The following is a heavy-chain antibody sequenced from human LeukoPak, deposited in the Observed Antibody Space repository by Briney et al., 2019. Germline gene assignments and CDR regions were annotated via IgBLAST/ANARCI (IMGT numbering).Heavy chain of an antibody. Sequence: PSETLSLTCAVYGGSFSGYYWSWIRQPPGKGLEWIGEINHSGSTNYNPSLKSRVTISVDTSKNQFSLKLSSVTAADTAVYYCARGPSSSHFDYWGQRALVTVSS. D-gene: IGHD6-6*01. CDR3: ARGPSSSHFDY. J-gene: IGHJ4*02. V-gene: IGHV4-34*01. CDR1: GGSFSGYY. CDR2: INHSGST.